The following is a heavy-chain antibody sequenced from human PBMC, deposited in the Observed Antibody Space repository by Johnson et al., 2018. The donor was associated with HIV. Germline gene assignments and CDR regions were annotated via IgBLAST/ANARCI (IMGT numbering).Heavy chain of an antibody. CDR2: ISYDGSNK. V-gene: IGHV3-30-3*01. Sequence: VQLVESGGGVVQPGRSLRLSCAASGFTFSSYAMHWVRHAPGKGLEWVAVISYDGSNKYYADSVKGRFTISRDNSKNTLYLQMNSLRAEDTAVYYCARGPYDYVWGSYRFIGAFDIWGQGTMVTVSS. D-gene: IGHD3-16*02. CDR3: ARGPYDYVWGSYRFIGAFDI. CDR1: GFTFSSYA. J-gene: IGHJ3*02.